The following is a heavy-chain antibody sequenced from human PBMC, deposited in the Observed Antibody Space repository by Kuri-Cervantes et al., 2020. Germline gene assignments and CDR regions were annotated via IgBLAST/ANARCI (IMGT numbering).Heavy chain of an antibody. CDR1: GFTFSSYA. CDR3: ARVLWRYSSGPFDY. J-gene: IGHJ4*02. D-gene: IGHD6-19*01. Sequence: GESLKISCAASGFTFSSYAMHWVRQAPGKGLEWVAVISYDGSNKYYADSVKGRFTISRDNSKNTLYLQMNSLRAGDTAVYYCARVLWRYSSGPFDYWGQGTLVTVSS. CDR2: ISYDGSNK. V-gene: IGHV3-30-3*01.